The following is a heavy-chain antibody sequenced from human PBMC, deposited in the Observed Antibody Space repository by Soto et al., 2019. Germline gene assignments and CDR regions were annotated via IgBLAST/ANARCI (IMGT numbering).Heavy chain of an antibody. Sequence: QVQLEESGGGVVQPGRSLRLSCAASGFTFSSYGMHWVRQAPGKGLEWVAVISYDGSNKYYADSVKGRFTISRDNSKNTLYLQMNSLRAEDTAVYYCAKVGPRGYYYYYMDVWGKGTTVTVSS. V-gene: IGHV3-30*18. D-gene: IGHD3-10*01. CDR1: GFTFSSYG. J-gene: IGHJ6*03. CDR2: ISYDGSNK. CDR3: AKVGPRGYYYYYMDV.